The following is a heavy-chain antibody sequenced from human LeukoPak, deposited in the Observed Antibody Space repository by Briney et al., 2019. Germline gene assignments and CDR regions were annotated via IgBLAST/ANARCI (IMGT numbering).Heavy chain of an antibody. CDR2: MNPNSGNT. J-gene: IGHJ6*02. V-gene: IGHV1-8*01. Sequence: ASVKVSCKASGYTFTSYDIHWVRQATGQGLEWMGWMNPNSGNTGYAQKFQGRVTMTRNTSISTAYMELSSLRSEDTAVYYCARVRRVYYYYGMDVWGQGTTVTVSS. CDR3: ARVRRVYYYYGMDV. CDR1: GYTFTSYD.